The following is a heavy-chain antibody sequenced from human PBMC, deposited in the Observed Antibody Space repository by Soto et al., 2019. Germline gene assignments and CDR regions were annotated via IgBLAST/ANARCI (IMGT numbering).Heavy chain of an antibody. J-gene: IGHJ6*02. CDR2: IYDSGST. D-gene: IGHD4-17*01. Sequence: QLQLQESGSGLVKPSQTLSLTCAVSGGSISSGGYSWSWIRQPPEKVLEWIGYIYDSGSTYYNPSLKSRVTISLYRSKNQSSLKLSSVTAADTDVYYCARAHYGDYGYGMDVWGQGTSVTVCS. V-gene: IGHV4-30-2*01. CDR1: GGSISSGGYS. CDR3: ARAHYGDYGYGMDV.